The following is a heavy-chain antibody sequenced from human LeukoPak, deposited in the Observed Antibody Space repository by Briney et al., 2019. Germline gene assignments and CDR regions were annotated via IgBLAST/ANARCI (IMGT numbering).Heavy chain of an antibody. J-gene: IGHJ5*02. D-gene: IGHD5-18*01. CDR3: VRERHNTQAMAMGASWFDP. CDR2: INPGADRT. V-gene: IGHV1-46*01. CDR1: GYTFTSYY. Sequence: GASVKVSCKASGYTFTSYYMHWVRQAPGQGLEWMGIINPGADRTTYAQKFQGRVTMTRDTSTSTVYMELTSLRSDDTAMYYCVRERHNTQAMAMGASWFDPWGQGTQVTVSS.